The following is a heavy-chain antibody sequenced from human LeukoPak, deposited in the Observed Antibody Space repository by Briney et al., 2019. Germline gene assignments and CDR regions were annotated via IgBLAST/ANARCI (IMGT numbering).Heavy chain of an antibody. CDR3: ARGYCSGGSCYSDY. CDR2: ISRSSSTI. D-gene: IGHD2-15*01. CDR1: GLTFSTSS. Sequence: GGSLRLSYAASGLTFSTSSMHWVRQAPGKGLEWVSYISRSSSTIYYADSVKGRFTISRDNAKNSLYLQMNSLRDEDTAVYYCARGYCSGGSCYSDYWGQGTLVTVSS. J-gene: IGHJ4*02. V-gene: IGHV3-48*02.